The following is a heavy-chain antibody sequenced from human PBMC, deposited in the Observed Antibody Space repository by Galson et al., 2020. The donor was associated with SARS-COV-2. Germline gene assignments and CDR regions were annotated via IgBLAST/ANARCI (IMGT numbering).Heavy chain of an antibody. D-gene: IGHD3-22*01. V-gene: IGHV3-48*03. Sequence: GESLKISCAASGFTFSSYEMNWVRQAPGKGLEWVSYISSSGSTIYYADSVKGRFTISRDNAKNSLYLQMNSLRAEDTAVYYCARDGGQWLLPYFLLDYWGQGTLVTVSS. CDR2: ISSSGSTI. CDR1: GFTFSSYE. CDR3: ARDGGQWLLPYFLLDY. J-gene: IGHJ4*02.